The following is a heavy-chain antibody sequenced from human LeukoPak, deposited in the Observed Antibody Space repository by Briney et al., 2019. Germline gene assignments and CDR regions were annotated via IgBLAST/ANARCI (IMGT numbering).Heavy chain of an antibody. CDR2: ISSSGSTI. J-gene: IGHJ6*03. Sequence: QPGGSLRLSCAASGFTFSSYEMNWVRQAPGKGLEWVSYISSSGSTIYYADSVKGRFTISRDNAKNSLYLQMNSLRAEDTAVYYCARRSVTIYYMDVWGKGTMVTISS. CDR3: ARRSVTIYYMDV. V-gene: IGHV3-48*03. D-gene: IGHD4-11*01. CDR1: GFTFSSYE.